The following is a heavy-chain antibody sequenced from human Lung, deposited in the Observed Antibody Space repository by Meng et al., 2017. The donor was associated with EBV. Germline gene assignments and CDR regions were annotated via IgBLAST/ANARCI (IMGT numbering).Heavy chain of an antibody. V-gene: IGHV3-21*01. CDR3: EAAIAVAQDYFDY. D-gene: IGHD6-19*01. J-gene: IGHJ4*02. CDR2: ISSSSSYI. CDR1: GFTFSSYS. Sequence: EVQMVESGGGLVKHGGSLRLSCAASGFTFSSYSMNWVRQAPGKGLEWVSFISSSSSYIYYADSVRGRFTISRDNAKDSLYLQMNSLRAEDTAVYYCEAAIAVAQDYFDYWGQGTLVTVSS.